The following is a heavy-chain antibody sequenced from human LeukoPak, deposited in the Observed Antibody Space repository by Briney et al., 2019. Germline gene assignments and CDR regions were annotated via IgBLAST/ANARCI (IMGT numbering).Heavy chain of an antibody. CDR1: GGSISSSSYY. J-gene: IGHJ4*02. Sequence: SETLSLTCTVSGGSISSSSYYWGWIRQPPGKGLEWIGSIYYSGSTYYNPSLKSRVTISVDTSKNQFSLKLSSVTAADTAVYYCASGDAAAAAYYFDYWGQGTLVTVSS. CDR3: ASGDAAAAAYYFDY. D-gene: IGHD6-13*01. CDR2: IYYSGST. V-gene: IGHV4-39*01.